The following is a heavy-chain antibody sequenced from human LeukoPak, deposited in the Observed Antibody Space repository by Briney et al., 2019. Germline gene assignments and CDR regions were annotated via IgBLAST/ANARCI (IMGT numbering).Heavy chain of an antibody. V-gene: IGHV4-34*01. CDR2: INHSGST. D-gene: IGHD2-15*01. J-gene: IGHJ3*02. CDR3: ARDGGMVVAATKEINAFDI. CDR1: GGSFSGYY. Sequence: TSETLSLTCAVYGGSFSGYYWSWIRQPPGKGLEWIGEINHSGSTNYNPSLKSRVTISVDTSKNQFSLKLSSVTAADTAVYYCARDGGMVVAATKEINAFDIWGQGTMVTVSS.